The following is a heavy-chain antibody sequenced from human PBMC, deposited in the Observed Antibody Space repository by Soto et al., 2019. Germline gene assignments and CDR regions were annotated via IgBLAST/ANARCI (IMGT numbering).Heavy chain of an antibody. J-gene: IGHJ4*02. CDR3: AKGGRQWLVTSDFNY. Sequence: VQLVESGGGVVQPGRSLRLSCAASGFTFSDYAMHWVRQAPGKGLEWVAVVSHDGRNTHYADSVKGRFTISRDSSKNTVSLGMTGRRAEDTAVYYCAKGGRQWLVTSDFNYWGQGALVTVSS. V-gene: IGHV3-30*18. CDR2: VSHDGRNT. CDR1: GFTFSDYA. D-gene: IGHD6-19*01.